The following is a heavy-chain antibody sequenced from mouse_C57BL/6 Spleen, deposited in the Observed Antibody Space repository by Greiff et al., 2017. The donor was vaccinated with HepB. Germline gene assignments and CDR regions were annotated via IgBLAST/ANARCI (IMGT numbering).Heavy chain of an antibody. J-gene: IGHJ3*01. V-gene: IGHV5-2*01. CDR3: ARHDRYGNFFAY. CDR2: INSDGGST. CDR1: EYEFPSHD. Sequence: EVKLMESGGGLVQPGESLKLSCESNEYEFPSHDMSWVRKTPEKRLELVAAINSDGGSTYYPDTMEGRFIISRDNTKKTLYLQMSRLRSEDTALYYCARHDRYGNFFAYWGQGTLVTVSA. D-gene: IGHD2-10*02.